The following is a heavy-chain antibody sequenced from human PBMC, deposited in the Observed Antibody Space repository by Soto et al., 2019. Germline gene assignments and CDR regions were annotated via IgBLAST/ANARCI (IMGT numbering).Heavy chain of an antibody. J-gene: IGHJ3*02. Sequence: PSETLSLTCAVYGGSFSGLYWSWIRQPPGKGLEWIGEVNRSGSTNYNPSLKSRGTISVDTSKNQFSLKLSSVTAADTAVYYCARALLRPRLPQEAIDAFDIWGQGTMVTVSS. V-gene: IGHV4-34*01. CDR3: ARALLRPRLPQEAIDAFDI. CDR1: GGSFSGLY. CDR2: VNRSGST. D-gene: IGHD2-15*01.